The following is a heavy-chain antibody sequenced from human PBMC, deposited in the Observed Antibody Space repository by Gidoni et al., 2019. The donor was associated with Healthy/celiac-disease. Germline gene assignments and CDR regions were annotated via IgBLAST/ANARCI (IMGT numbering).Heavy chain of an antibody. V-gene: IGHV3-23*01. D-gene: IGHD2-2*01. CDR1: GFPFRSYA. CDR2: ISGSGGST. Sequence: EVQLLESGGGLVQPGGSLRLSCAASGFPFRSYAMSWVRQAPGKGLEWVSAISGSGGSTYYADSVKGRFTISRDNSKNTLYLQMNSLRAEDTAVYYCAKDNIVVVPAAMSYWFDPWGQGTLVTVSS. J-gene: IGHJ5*02. CDR3: AKDNIVVVPAAMSYWFDP.